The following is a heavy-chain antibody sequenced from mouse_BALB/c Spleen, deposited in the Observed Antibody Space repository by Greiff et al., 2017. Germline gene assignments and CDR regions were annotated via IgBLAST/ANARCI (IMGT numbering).Heavy chain of an antibody. CDR3: AREGRGHYYAMDY. CDR2: IDPSDSET. J-gene: IGHJ4*01. D-gene: IGHD3-3*01. CDR1: GYSFTSYW. Sequence: QVHVKQSGPQLVRPGASVKISCKASGYSFTSYWMHWVKQRPGQGLEWIGMIDPSDSETRLNQKFKDKATLTVDKSSSTAYMQLSSPTSEDSAVYYCAREGRGHYYAMDYWGQGTSVTVSS. V-gene: IGHV1S127*01.